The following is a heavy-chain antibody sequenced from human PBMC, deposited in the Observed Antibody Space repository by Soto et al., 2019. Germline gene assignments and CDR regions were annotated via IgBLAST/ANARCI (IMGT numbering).Heavy chain of an antibody. CDR2: INHSGST. J-gene: IGHJ6*02. CDR3: ARGYLLTGSEALGGYYGMDV. CDR1: GGSFSGYY. Sequence: SETLSLTCAVYGGSFSGYYWSWIRQPPGKGLEWIGEINHSGSTNYNPSLKSRVTISVDTSKNQFSLKLSSVTAADTAVYYCARGYLLTGSEALGGYYGMDVWGQGTTVTVSS. D-gene: IGHD3-9*01. V-gene: IGHV4-34*01.